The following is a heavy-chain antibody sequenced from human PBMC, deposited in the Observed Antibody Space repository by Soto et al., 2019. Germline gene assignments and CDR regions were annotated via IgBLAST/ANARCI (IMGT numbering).Heavy chain of an antibody. CDR2: IDWDDDK. CDR3: ARSSSSWYED. Sequence: SGPTLVNPTQTLTLTCTFPGFSLSTSGMCVSWVRQPPGKALEWLALIDWDDDKYYSTSLRTRLTISKDTSKNQVVLTMTNMDPVDTATYYCARSSSSWYEDWGQGTLVTVSS. CDR1: GFSLSTSGMC. J-gene: IGHJ1*01. D-gene: IGHD6-13*01. V-gene: IGHV2-70*20.